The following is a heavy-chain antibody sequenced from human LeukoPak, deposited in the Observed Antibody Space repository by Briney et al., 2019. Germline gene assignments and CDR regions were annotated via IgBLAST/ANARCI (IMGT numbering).Heavy chain of an antibody. D-gene: IGHD3-10*01. CDR3: ARHAGAVRGVTLDY. Sequence: PSETLSLTCTVSGGSISSYYWSWIRQPPGKGLEWIGYIYYSGSTNYNPSLKSRVTISVDTSKNQFSLKLSSVTAADTAVYYCARHAGAVRGVTLDYWGQGTLVTVSS. CDR1: GGSISSYY. J-gene: IGHJ4*02. CDR2: IYYSGST. V-gene: IGHV4-59*08.